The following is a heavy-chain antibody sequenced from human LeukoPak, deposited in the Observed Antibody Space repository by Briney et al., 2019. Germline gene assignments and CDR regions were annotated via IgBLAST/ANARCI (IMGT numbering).Heavy chain of an antibody. CDR2: IYHSGST. J-gene: IGHJ4*02. CDR1: GGSISSGTYS. V-gene: IGHV4-30-2*01. CDR3: ASGEPRYSSRIVVGDN. Sequence: SETLSLTCAVSGGSISSGTYSWSWIRQPPGKGLEWIGYIYHSGSTYYNPSLKSRVTISVDRSKNQFSLKLNSVTAADTAVYYCASGEPRYSSRIVVGDNWGQGTLVTVSS. D-gene: IGHD3-22*01.